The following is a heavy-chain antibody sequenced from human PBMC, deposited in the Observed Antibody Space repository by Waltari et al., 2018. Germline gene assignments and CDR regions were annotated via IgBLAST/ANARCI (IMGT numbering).Heavy chain of an antibody. D-gene: IGHD4-17*01. CDR3: ATAIVTVTPRRAFDI. CDR2: ISSSSSTI. Sequence: EVQLVESGGGLVQPGGSLRLSCAASGFTFSSYSMNWVRPAPGKGLEWVSYISSSSSTIYYADSVKGRFTISRDNAKNSLYLQMNSLRAEDTAVYYCATAIVTVTPRRAFDIWGQGTMVTVSS. CDR1: GFTFSSYS. V-gene: IGHV3-48*01. J-gene: IGHJ3*02.